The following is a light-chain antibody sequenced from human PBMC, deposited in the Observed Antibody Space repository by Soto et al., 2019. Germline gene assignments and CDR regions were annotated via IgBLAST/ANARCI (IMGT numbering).Light chain of an antibody. J-gene: IGKJ1*01. CDR3: QQSYTTPT. Sequence: DIQMTQSPSSLSASVGDRVTITCRASQSISSYLNWYQQKPGKAPKLLIYAASSLQSVVPSRFSGSGSGTDFTLTISSLQPEDVATYYCQQSYTTPTFGQGTKVDIK. V-gene: IGKV1-39*01. CDR2: AAS. CDR1: QSISSY.